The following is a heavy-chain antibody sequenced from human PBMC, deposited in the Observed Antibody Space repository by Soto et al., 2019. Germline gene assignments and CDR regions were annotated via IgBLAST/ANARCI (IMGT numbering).Heavy chain of an antibody. J-gene: IGHJ3*02. Sequence: GGSLRLSCAASGFSFNAYAMSWVRQAPGKGLQWVSGLFGSGGGVHYADSVRGRFTVSRDNSKSTLYLQMNSLRAEDTAVYYCAKSGIASKGIWEAFDMWGRGTEVTVSS. D-gene: IGHD1-20*01. CDR2: LFGSGGGV. CDR1: GFSFNAYA. V-gene: IGHV3-23*01. CDR3: AKSGIASKGIWEAFDM.